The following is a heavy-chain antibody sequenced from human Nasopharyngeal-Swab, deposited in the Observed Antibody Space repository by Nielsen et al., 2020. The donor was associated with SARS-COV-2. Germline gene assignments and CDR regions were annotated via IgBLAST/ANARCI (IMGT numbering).Heavy chain of an antibody. CDR3: ASPRNRDGYNSFDY. V-gene: IGHV1-2*06. CDR1: GYTFTGYY. J-gene: IGHJ4*02. CDR2: INPNSGGT. Sequence: ASVKVSCKASGYTFTGYYMHWVRQAPGQGPEWMGRINPNSGGTNYAQKFQGRVTMTRDTSISTAYMELSRLRSDDTAVYYCASPRNRDGYNSFDYWGQGTLVTVSS. D-gene: IGHD5-24*01.